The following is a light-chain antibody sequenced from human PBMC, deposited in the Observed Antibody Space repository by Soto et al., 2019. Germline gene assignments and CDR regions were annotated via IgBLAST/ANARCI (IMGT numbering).Light chain of an antibody. CDR3: SSYRTSNTRQIV. V-gene: IGLV2-14*03. Sequence: QSVLTQPVSVYGSPGQSITISCTGTSSDVCGYNYVSWYQHHPGKAPKLMIYDVSNRPSGVSNRFSGSKSGNTASLSISGLQPEDEADYYCSSYRTSNTRQIVCGTGTKVTVL. CDR1: SSDVCGYNY. J-gene: IGLJ1*01. CDR2: DVS.